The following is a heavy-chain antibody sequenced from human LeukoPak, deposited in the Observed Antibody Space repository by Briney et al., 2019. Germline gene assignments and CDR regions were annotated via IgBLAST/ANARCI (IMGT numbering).Heavy chain of an antibody. V-gene: IGHV4-34*01. J-gene: IGHJ6*02. Sequence: TSETLSLTCAVYGGSFSGYFWSWIRQPPGKGLEWIGEINHSVSTNYNPCLKSRVTISVDTSKNQFSLKLSSVTAADTAVYYCASTGKWIQLWPYYYYGMDVWGQGTTVTVSS. CDR1: GGSFSGYF. CDR2: INHSVST. D-gene: IGHD5-18*01. CDR3: ASTGKWIQLWPYYYYGMDV.